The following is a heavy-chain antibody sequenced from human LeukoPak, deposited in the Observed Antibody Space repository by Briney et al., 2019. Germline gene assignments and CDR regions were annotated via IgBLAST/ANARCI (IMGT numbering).Heavy chain of an antibody. CDR2: MNPNSGNT. CDR1: GYTFTSYD. J-gene: IGHJ4*02. CDR3: ARAPSITGTTPPGY. Sequence: ASVEVSCKASGYTFTSYDINWVRQATGQGLEWIGWMNPNSGNTGYAQKFQGRVTMTRNTSISTAYMELSSLRSEDTAVYYCARAPSITGTTPPGYWGQGTLVTVSS. V-gene: IGHV1-8*01. D-gene: IGHD1-7*01.